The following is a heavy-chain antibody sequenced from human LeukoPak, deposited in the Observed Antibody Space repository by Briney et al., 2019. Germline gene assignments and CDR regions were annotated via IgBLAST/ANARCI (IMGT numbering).Heavy chain of an antibody. CDR3: VRDGYSGYGYYFDY. D-gene: IGHD5-12*01. J-gene: IGHJ4*02. CDR1: GFTFSSYA. Sequence: GGSLRLSCAASGFTFSSYAMSWVRQAPGKGLEWVSAISGSGGSTYYADSVKGRFTISRDNSKNTLYLQMNSLRAEDTAVYYCVRDGYSGYGYYFDYWGQGTLVTVSS. CDR2: ISGSGGST. V-gene: IGHV3-23*01.